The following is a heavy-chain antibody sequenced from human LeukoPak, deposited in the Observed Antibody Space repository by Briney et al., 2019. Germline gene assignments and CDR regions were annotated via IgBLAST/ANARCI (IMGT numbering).Heavy chain of an antibody. Sequence: SETLSLTCTVSGGSISSYYWSWIRQPPGKGLEWIGYIYYSGSTNYNPSLKSRVTISVDTSKNQFSLKLSSVTAADTAAYYCARRRLVEYGMDVWGQGTTVTVSS. CDR2: IYYSGST. V-gene: IGHV4-59*01. J-gene: IGHJ6*02. D-gene: IGHD2-8*02. CDR3: ARRRLVEYGMDV. CDR1: GGSISSYY.